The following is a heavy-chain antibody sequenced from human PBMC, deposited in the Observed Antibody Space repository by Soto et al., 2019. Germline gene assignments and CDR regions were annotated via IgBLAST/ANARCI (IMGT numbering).Heavy chain of an antibody. V-gene: IGHV4-30-4*01. J-gene: IGHJ4*02. Sequence: TSETLSLTCTVSGGSISSGDYYWSWIRQPPGKGLEWIGYIYYSGSTYYNPSLKSRVTISVDTSKNQFSLKLSSVTAADTAVYYCARVKVVVAATPGYFDYWVQGTLVTVSS. CDR3: ARVKVVVAATPGYFDY. CDR2: IYYSGST. CDR1: GGSISSGDYY. D-gene: IGHD2-15*01.